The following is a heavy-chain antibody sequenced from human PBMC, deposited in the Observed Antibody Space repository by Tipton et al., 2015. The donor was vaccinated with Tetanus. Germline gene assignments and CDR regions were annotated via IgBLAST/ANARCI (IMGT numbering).Heavy chain of an antibody. CDR2: SWYDGTDK. CDR3: AREADCSGGSCLSGDFDP. Sequence: SLRLSCAASGFIFSSYGIHWVRQAPGKGLEWLAVSWYDGTDKYYADSVKGRFTISRDNSKNTLYLQMNSLRAEDTALYYCAREADCSGGSCLSGDFDPWGQGTQVTVSS. CDR1: GFIFSSYG. V-gene: IGHV3-33*01. D-gene: IGHD2-15*01. J-gene: IGHJ5*02.